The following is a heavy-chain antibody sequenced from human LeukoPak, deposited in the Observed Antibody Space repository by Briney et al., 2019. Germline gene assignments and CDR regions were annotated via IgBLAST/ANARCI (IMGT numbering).Heavy chain of an antibody. CDR2: IYSGGST. J-gene: IGHJ4*02. CDR1: EFSVGSNY. V-gene: IGHV3-66*01. D-gene: IGHD6-19*01. Sequence: PGGSLRLSCAASEFSVGSNYMTWVRQAPGKGLEWVSLIYSGGSTYYADSVKGRFTISRDNSKNTLYLQMNSLRAEDTAVYYCARSGSSGWLTPYDWGQGTLVTVSS. CDR3: ARSGSSGWLTPYD.